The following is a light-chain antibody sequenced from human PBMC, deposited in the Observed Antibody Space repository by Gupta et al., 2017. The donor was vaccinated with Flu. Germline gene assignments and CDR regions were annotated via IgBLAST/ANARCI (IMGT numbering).Light chain of an antibody. V-gene: IGLV1-51*02. CDR1: SSNIGSNY. Sequence: QSVLTQPPSVSAAPGQEVTISCSGSSSNIGSNYVSWYQHLPGTAPKLLIYKNSNRPSGIPDRFSGSKSGTSATLDITGLQTGDEGDFYCGTWDSSLSDVVFGGGTKLTVV. J-gene: IGLJ2*01. CDR2: KNS. CDR3: GTWDSSLSDVV.